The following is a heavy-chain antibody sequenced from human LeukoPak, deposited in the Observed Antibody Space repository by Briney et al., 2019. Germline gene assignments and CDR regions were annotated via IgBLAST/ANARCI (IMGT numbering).Heavy chain of an antibody. CDR2: ISYDGSNK. CDR1: GFAFNTYV. V-gene: IGHV3-30-3*01. CDR3: ARGYCSGGSCYKNFDY. Sequence: GGSLRLSCVASGFAFNTYVMSWVRQAPGKGLEWVAVISYDGSNKYYADSVKGRFTISRDNSKNTLYLQMNSLRAEDTAVYYCARGYCSGGSCYKNFDYWGQGTLVTVSS. J-gene: IGHJ4*02. D-gene: IGHD2-15*01.